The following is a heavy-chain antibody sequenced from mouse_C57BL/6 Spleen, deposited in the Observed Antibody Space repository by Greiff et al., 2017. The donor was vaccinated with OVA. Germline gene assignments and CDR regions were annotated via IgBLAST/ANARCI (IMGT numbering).Heavy chain of an antibody. Sequence: QVQLQQPGAELVRPGSSVKLSCKASGYTFTSYWMHWVKQRPIQGLEWIGNIDPSDSETHYNQKFKDKATLTVDKSSSTAYMQLSRLTSEDSAVYSCARRAYYYGSSYKYFDVWGTGTTVTVSS. V-gene: IGHV1-52*01. CDR1: GYTFTSYW. J-gene: IGHJ1*03. CDR3: ARRAYYYGSSYKYFDV. D-gene: IGHD1-1*01. CDR2: IDPSDSET.